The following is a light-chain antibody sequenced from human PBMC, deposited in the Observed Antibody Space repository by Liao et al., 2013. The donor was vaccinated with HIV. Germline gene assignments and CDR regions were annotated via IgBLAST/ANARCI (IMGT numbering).Light chain of an antibody. CDR2: QDT. V-gene: IGLV3-1*01. Sequence: SYALTQPPSVSVSPGQTASITCSGDRLGDKYTCWYQQKPGQSPVLVIYQDTKRPSGIPERFSGSNSGNTATLTISGTQAIDEADYYCQTWDRTTYVFGSGTKVTVL. J-gene: IGLJ1*01. CDR3: QTWDRTTYV. CDR1: RLGDKY.